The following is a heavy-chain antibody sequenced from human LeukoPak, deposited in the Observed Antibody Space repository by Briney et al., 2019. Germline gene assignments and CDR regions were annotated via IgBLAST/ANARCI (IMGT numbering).Heavy chain of an antibody. CDR1: GFTFSSYG. J-gene: IGHJ4*02. CDR2: ISYDGSNK. CDR3: AKGWIRGFYFDY. Sequence: GGSLRLSCAASGFTFSSYGMHWVRQAPGKGLEWVAVISYDGSNKYYADSVKGRFTISSDNSKNTLYLQMNSLRAEDTAVYYCAKGWIRGFYFDYWGQGTMVTVSS. V-gene: IGHV3-30*18. D-gene: IGHD2-2*03.